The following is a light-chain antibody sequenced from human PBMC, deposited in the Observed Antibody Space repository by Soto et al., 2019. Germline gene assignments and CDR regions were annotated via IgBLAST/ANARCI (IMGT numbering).Light chain of an antibody. CDR3: QQYNNWT. Sequence: EIVLTQSPGTLSLSPGERATLSCRASQSVTSNLAWYQQKPGQAPRLLIYGAPTRATGIPARFSGSGSGTEFTLTISSLQSEDFAVYYCQQYNNWTFGQGTKVDIK. V-gene: IGKV3-15*01. CDR2: GAP. J-gene: IGKJ1*01. CDR1: QSVTSN.